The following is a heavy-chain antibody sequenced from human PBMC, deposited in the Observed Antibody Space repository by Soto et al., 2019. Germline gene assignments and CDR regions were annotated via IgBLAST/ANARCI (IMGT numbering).Heavy chain of an antibody. CDR3: ARELQGLYYFDF. V-gene: IGHV1-3*01. CDR1: GYSFTSYA. Sequence: ASVKVSCKTSGYSFTSYAMHWVRQAPGQRLEWLGWINADNGDTKYSQKFSGRVTITRDTSANTAFMELSSMRSEDTDMYYCARELQGLYYFDFWGQGTLVTVSS. D-gene: IGHD4-4*01. J-gene: IGHJ4*02. CDR2: INADNGDT.